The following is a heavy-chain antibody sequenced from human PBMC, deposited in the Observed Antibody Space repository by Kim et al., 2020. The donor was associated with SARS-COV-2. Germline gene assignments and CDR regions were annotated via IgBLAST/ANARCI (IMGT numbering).Heavy chain of an antibody. V-gene: IGHV3-30*01. J-gene: IGHJ6*02. Sequence: YADSVKGRFTISRDNSKNTLYLQMNSLRAEETAVYYCAGEYGYYYYGMDVWGQGTTVTVSS. CDR3: AGEYGYYYYGMDV. D-gene: IGHD4-17*01.